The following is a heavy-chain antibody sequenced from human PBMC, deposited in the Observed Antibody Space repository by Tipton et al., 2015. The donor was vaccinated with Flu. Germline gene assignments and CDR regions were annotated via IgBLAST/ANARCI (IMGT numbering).Heavy chain of an antibody. CDR1: GGSISSYY. CDR2: IYTSGGT. J-gene: IGHJ6*02. Sequence: LSLTCTVSGGSISSYYWSWIRQPAGKGLEWIGRIYTSGGTNYNPSLKSRVTMSVDMSKNQFSLELNSVTAADTAVYFCARDLWNDRRAYYYYGVDVWGQGTTVTVSS. V-gene: IGHV4-4*07. D-gene: IGHD1-1*01. CDR3: ARDLWNDRRAYYYYGVDV.